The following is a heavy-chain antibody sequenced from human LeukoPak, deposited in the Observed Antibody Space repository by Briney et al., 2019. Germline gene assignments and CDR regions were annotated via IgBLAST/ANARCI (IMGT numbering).Heavy chain of an antibody. J-gene: IGHJ1*01. CDR3: AREEKRISMVRGMDL. CDR2: INPSGGST. V-gene: IGHV1-46*01. D-gene: IGHD3-10*01. CDR1: GYTFTSYY. Sequence: ASVKVSCKASGYTFTSYYMHWVRQAPGQGLEWMGIINPSGGSTSYAQKFQGRVTMTTDTSTSTAYMELTSLRSDDTAVYYCAREEKRISMVRGMDLWGQGTLVTVSS.